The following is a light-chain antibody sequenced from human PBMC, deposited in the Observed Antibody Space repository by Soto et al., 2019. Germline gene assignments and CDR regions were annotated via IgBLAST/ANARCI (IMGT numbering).Light chain of an antibody. CDR3: QQYVSSPYT. CDR2: GAS. J-gene: IGKJ2*01. CDR1: QSVSTY. Sequence: EIVLTQSPGTLSLSPGKRPTLSCRASQSVSTYLAWYQHKPGQAPRLLIFGASSRATGIPDRFSGSGSGTDFTLTISRLEPEDFAVYYCQQYVSSPYTFGQGTKLEI. V-gene: IGKV3-20*01.